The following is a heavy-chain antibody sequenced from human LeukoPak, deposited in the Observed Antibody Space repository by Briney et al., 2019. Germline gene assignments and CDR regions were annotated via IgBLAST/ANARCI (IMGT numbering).Heavy chain of an antibody. CDR1: GFTFSSYW. Sequence: PGRSLRLSCAASGFTFSSYWMHWVRQAPGKGLVWVSRINSDGSSTNYADSVKGRFTISRDNAKNTLYLQMNSLRVEDTAMYYCARLLTGSNRQLDYWGQGTLVTVSS. V-gene: IGHV3-74*01. CDR2: INSDGSST. CDR3: ARLLTGSNRQLDY. J-gene: IGHJ4*02. D-gene: IGHD3-9*01.